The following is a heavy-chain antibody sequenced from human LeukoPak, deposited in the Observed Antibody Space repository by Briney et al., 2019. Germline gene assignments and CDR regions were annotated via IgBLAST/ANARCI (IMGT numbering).Heavy chain of an antibody. CDR3: TRLPLDYSLDY. J-gene: IGHJ4*02. D-gene: IGHD4-11*01. Sequence: SETLSLTCTVSGDFIRTTSYWWGWIRQSPAKGLEWIGSMSYIGLTSYNPSLKSRVTISVDTSKNQFSLHLSSVTAADTAVYYCTRLPLDYSLDYWGQGTLVSVSS. CDR2: MSYIGLT. CDR1: GDFIRTTSYW. V-gene: IGHV4-39*01.